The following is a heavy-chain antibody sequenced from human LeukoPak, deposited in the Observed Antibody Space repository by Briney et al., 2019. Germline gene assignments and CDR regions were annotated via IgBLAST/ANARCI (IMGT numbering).Heavy chain of an antibody. CDR3: ARDRGPNCSGGSCYYVRYFDY. CDR1: GGSISSYY. Sequence: SETLSLTCTVSGGSISSYYWSWIRQPPGKGLEWIGYIFYSGSTNYNPSLKSRVTISLDKSKNQFSLRLSSVTAADTAVYYCARDRGPNCSGGSCYYVRYFDYWGQGTLVTVSS. CDR2: IFYSGST. V-gene: IGHV4-59*12. D-gene: IGHD2-15*01. J-gene: IGHJ4*02.